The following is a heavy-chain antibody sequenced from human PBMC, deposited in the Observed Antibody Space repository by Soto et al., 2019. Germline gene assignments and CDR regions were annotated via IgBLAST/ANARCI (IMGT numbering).Heavy chain of an antibody. CDR2: IYHSGST. Sequence: QLQLQESGSGLVKPSQTLSLTCAVSGGSISSGGYSWSWIRQPPGKGLEWIGYIYHSGSTYYNPPLQRRVTLSVHRSKTQFSLQLRSVPAADTAVYSCASGPPFGRWGQGTLVTVSS. V-gene: IGHV4-30-2*01. CDR3: ASGPPFGR. CDR1: GGSISSGGYS. D-gene: IGHD3-3*01. J-gene: IGHJ4*02.